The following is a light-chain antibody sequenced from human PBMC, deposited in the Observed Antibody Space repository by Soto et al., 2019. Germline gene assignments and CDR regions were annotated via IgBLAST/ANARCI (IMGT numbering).Light chain of an antibody. J-gene: IGKJ1*01. CDR1: RSLTRW. CDR2: ETS. V-gene: IGKV1-5*03. Sequence: DIQMSQSPSTLSASVGDRVTITCRASRSLTRWLAWYQQKPGRAPKLLIYETSILQSGAPSRFSGSGSGTDFTLTISGVQPDDIATYYCQQYSTFWTFGQGTRVEVK. CDR3: QQYSTFWT.